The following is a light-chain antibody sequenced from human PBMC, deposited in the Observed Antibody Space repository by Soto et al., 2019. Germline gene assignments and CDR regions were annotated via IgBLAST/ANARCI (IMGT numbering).Light chain of an antibody. Sequence: QSALTQPASVSGSPGQSITISCTGTSSDVGAYNFVSWYQQFPGKAPKLMIYEVSNRPSGVSDRFSGSKSGNTASLIISGLRAEDEADYYCSSQTASATVLFGGGTQLTVL. J-gene: IGLJ2*01. V-gene: IGLV2-14*01. CDR2: EVS. CDR1: SSDVGAYNF. CDR3: SSQTASATVL.